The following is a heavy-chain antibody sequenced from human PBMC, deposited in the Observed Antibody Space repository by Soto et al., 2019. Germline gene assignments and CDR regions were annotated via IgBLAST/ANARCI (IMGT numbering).Heavy chain of an antibody. V-gene: IGHV3-30*18. Sequence: SLRLSCAASGFTFSSYGMHWVRQAPGKGLEWVAVISYDGSNKYYADSVKGRFTISRDNSKNTLYLQMNSLRAEDTAVYYCAKDERSGYEVNGMDVWGQGTTVTVSS. CDR2: ISYDGSNK. J-gene: IGHJ6*02. D-gene: IGHD5-12*01. CDR3: AKDERSGYEVNGMDV. CDR1: GFTFSSYG.